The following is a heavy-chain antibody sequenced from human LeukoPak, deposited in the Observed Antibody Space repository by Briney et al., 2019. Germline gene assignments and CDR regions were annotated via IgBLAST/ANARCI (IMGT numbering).Heavy chain of an antibody. Sequence: PSETLSLTCTVSGGSISSGGYYWSWIRRHPGKGLEWNGYIYYSGSTYYNPSLKSRVTISVDTSKNQFSLKLSSVTAADTAVYYCARDVYRYGSGSYQYYYYGMDVWGQGTTVTVSS. CDR3: ARDVYRYGSGSYQYYYYGMDV. CDR1: GGSISSGGYY. J-gene: IGHJ6*02. V-gene: IGHV4-31*03. D-gene: IGHD3-10*01. CDR2: IYYSGST.